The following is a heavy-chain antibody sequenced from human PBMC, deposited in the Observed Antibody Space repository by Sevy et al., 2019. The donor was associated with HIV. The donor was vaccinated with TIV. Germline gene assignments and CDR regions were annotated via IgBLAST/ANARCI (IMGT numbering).Heavy chain of an antibody. CDR3: VRDNVSGSRGIFGL. D-gene: IGHD3-10*01. V-gene: IGHV3-21*01. CDR2: ISSSSSYI. J-gene: IGHJ4*02. Sequence: GGSLRLSCAASGFTFSSYSMNWVRLAPGKGLEWVSSISSSSSYIYYADSDKGRFTISRDNAKNSLYLQMNSLRAEDTAVYYCVRDNVSGSRGIFGLWGQGTLVTVSS. CDR1: GFTFSSYS.